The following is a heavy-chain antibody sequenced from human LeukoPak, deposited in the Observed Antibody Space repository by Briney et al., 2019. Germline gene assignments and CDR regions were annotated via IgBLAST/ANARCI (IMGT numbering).Heavy chain of an antibody. CDR3: ARDRLYGEYDDY. CDR2: IKQDGSAK. D-gene: IGHD4-17*01. V-gene: IGHV3-7*01. J-gene: IGHJ4*02. Sequence: PGGSLRLSCAASGFIFTNYWPSWVRQAPGKGLEWVANIKQDGSAKYYVDSVKGRFTISRDNVRNSLSLQMNSLRVEDTAVYYCARDRLYGEYDDYWGQGTLVTVSS. CDR1: GFIFTNYW.